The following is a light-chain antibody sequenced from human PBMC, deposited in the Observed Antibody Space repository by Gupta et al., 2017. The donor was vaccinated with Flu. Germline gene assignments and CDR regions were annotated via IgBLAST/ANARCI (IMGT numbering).Light chain of an antibody. CDR3: QQRSNWWT. CDR1: QSVSSY. CDR2: DAS. J-gene: IGKJ1*01. Sequence: SVLTQSPATLSLSPGERATLSCRASQSVSSYLAWYQQKPGQAPRLLIYDASNRATGIPARFSGSGSGTDFTLTISSLEPEDFAVYYCQQRSNWWTFGQGTKVEIK. V-gene: IGKV3-11*01.